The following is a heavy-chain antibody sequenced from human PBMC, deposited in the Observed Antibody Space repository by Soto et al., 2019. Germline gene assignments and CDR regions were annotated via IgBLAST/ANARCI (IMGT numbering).Heavy chain of an antibody. CDR3: ARGLDDYGDYTIDY. Sequence: QVQLVESGGGVVQPGRSLRLSCAASGFTFSSYGMHWVRQAPGKGLEWVAVIWYDGSNKYYADSVKGRFTISRDNSKNTLYLQMNSLRAEYTAVYYCARGLDDYGDYTIDYWGQGTLVTVSS. CDR1: GFTFSSYG. D-gene: IGHD4-17*01. V-gene: IGHV3-33*01. CDR2: IWYDGSNK. J-gene: IGHJ4*02.